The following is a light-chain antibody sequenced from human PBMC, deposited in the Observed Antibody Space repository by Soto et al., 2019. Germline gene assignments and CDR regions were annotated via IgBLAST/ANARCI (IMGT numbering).Light chain of an antibody. CDR3: QQYNNWPRT. CDR1: QSVSAN. Sequence: ETVMTQSPATLSVSPGERATLSCRPSQSVSANLAWYQQKPGQAPRLLIYGAFTRATDIPARFSGSGSGTEFTLTISRLQSEDSAVYYCQQYNNWPRTFGQGTKVEIK. CDR2: GAF. J-gene: IGKJ1*01. V-gene: IGKV3-15*01.